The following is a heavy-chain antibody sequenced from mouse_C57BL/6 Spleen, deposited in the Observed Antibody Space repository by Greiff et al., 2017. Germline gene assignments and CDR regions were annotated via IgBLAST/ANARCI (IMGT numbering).Heavy chain of an antibody. J-gene: IGHJ2*01. CDR3: ARSGSSQYYFDY. CDR2: IRNKANGYTT. CDR1: GFTFTDYY. Sequence: EVQVVESGGGLVQPGGSLSLSCAASGFTFTDYYMSWVRQPPGKALEWLGFIRNKANGYTTEYSASVKGRFTISRDNSQSILYLQMNALRAEDSATYYCARSGSSQYYFDYWGQGTTLTVSS. V-gene: IGHV7-3*01. D-gene: IGHD1-1*01.